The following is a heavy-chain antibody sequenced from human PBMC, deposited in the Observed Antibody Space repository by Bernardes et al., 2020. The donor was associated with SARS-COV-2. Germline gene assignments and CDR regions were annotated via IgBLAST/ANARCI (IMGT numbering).Heavy chain of an antibody. V-gene: IGHV1-2*04. D-gene: IGHD7-27*01. CDR3: ARGTGDRGERYFDY. CDR1: GYTFTDYY. CDR2: INPKTGGT. Sequence: ASVKVSCRASGYTFTDYYMHWVRQAPGPGLEWLGWINPKTGGTNYAQKFQGWVTFTRDKSMSTAYMEVSRLRSDDTAVYYCARGTGDRGERYFDYWGQGTLVTVSS. J-gene: IGHJ4*02.